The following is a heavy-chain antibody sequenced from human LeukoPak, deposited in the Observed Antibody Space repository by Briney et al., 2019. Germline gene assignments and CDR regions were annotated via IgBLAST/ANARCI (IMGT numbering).Heavy chain of an antibody. J-gene: IGHJ4*02. CDR2: IYSGGST. D-gene: IGHD3-22*01. V-gene: IGHV3-66*01. Sequence: PGGSLRLSCVVSGFTFDDYAMHWVRQAPGKGLEWVSVIYSGGSTYYADSVKGRFTISRDNSKNTLYLQMNSLRAEDTAVYYCARDYYDSIRFAYWGQGTLVTVSS. CDR3: ARDYYDSIRFAY. CDR1: GFTFDDYA.